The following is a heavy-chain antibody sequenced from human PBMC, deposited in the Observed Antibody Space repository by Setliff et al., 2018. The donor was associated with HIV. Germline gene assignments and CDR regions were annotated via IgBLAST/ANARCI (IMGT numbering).Heavy chain of an antibody. J-gene: IGHJ4*02. V-gene: IGHV3-7*03. CDR2: INPDGSGR. CDR3: AKAWGSGYPSFESALMFDV. Sequence: LSLSCAASGFTFSDYWMSWVRQAPGKGLEWVANINPDGSGRYYVDSVRDRFTISRDNSGNTLYLQMTSLRAEDTATYYCAKAWGSGYPSFESALMFDVWGQGTLVTVSS. D-gene: IGHD3-16*01. CDR1: GFTFSDYW.